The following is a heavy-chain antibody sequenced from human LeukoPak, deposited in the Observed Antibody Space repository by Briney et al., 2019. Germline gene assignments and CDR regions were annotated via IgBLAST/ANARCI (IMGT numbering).Heavy chain of an antibody. D-gene: IGHD1-26*01. V-gene: IGHV3-21*01. CDR1: GFTFSSYS. Sequence: GGSLRLSCAASGFTFSSYSMNWVRQAPGKGLEWVSSISSSSSYIYYADSVKGRFTISRDNAKNSLYLQMNSLRAEDTAVYYCARRPEWEPWYFDLWGRGTLVTVSS. CDR2: ISSSSSYI. J-gene: IGHJ2*01. CDR3: ARRPEWEPWYFDL.